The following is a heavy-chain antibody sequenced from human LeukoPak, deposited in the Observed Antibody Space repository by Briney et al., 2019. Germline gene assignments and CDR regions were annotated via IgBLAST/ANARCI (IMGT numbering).Heavy chain of an antibody. CDR1: GYTFTSYD. J-gene: IGHJ5*02. CDR2: MNPNSGNT. Sequence: ASVKVSCKASGYTFTSYDINWVRQATGQGLEWMGWMNPNSGNTGYAQKFQGRVTITRNTSISTAYMELNSLRSEDTAVYYSARGGVGLPAARTSNWFDPWGQGTLVTVSS. CDR3: ARGGVGLPAARTSNWFDP. V-gene: IGHV1-8*03. D-gene: IGHD2-2*01.